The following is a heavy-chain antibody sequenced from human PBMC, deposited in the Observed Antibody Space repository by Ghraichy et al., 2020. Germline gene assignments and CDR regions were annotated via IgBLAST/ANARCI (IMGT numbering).Heavy chain of an antibody. CDR2: IYPGDSDT. Sequence: GESLNISCKGSGYSFTSYWIGWVRQMPGKGLEWMGIIYPGDSDTRYSPSFQGQVTISADKSISTAYLQWSSLKASDTAMYYCARTPNQRPGYGFPDYWGQGTLVTVSS. CDR3: ARTPNQRPGYGFPDY. CDR1: GYSFTSYW. V-gene: IGHV5-51*01. J-gene: IGHJ4*02. D-gene: IGHD5-18*01.